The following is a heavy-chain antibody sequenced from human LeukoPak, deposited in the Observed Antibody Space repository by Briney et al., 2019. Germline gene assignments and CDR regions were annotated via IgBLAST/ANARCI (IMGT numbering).Heavy chain of an antibody. CDR3: ARVGDYSYGNY. D-gene: IGHD5-18*01. CDR2: IYYSGST. V-gene: IGHV4-61*05. CDR1: GGSIRSSYYY. J-gene: IGHJ4*02. Sequence: SETLSLTCTVSGGSIRSSYYYWGWIRQPPGKGLEWIGYIYYSGSTNYNPSLKSRVTISVDTSKNQFSLKLSSVTAADTAVYYCARVGDYSYGNYWGQGTLVTVSS.